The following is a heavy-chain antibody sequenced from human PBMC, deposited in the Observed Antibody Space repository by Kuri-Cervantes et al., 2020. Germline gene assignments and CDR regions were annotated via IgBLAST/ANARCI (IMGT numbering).Heavy chain of an antibody. D-gene: IGHD1-1*01. J-gene: IGHJ6*02. CDR2: IYYGGST. V-gene: IGHV4-30-4*01. CDR1: GGSISSGDYY. CDR3: ARDRWGTPPYGMDV. Sequence: SCTVSGGSISSGDYYWSWVRQPPGKGLEWIGYIYYGGSTYYNPSLKSRVTISVDTSKNQFSLKLSSVTAADTAVYYCARDRWGTPPYGMDVWGQGTTVTVSS.